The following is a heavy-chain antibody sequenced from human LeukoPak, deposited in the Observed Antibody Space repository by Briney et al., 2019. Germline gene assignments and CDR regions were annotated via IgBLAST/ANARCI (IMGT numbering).Heavy chain of an antibody. V-gene: IGHV1-46*01. CDR1: GYTFTSYY. CDR2: INPSGGST. CDR3: ARGRYSESRYYYAWSY. D-gene: IGHD3-22*01. J-gene: IGHJ4*02. Sequence: ASVKVSCKASGYTFTSYYMHWVRQAPGQGLEWMGIINPSGGSTSYAQKFQGRVTMARDTSTSTVYMELSSLRSEDTAVCYCARGRYSESRYYYAWSYWGQGTLVTVSS.